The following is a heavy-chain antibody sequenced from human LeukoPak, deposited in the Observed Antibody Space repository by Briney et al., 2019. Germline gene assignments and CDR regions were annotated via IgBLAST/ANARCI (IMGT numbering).Heavy chain of an antibody. CDR2: VYYSGST. J-gene: IGHJ4*02. Sequence: SETLSLTCTVSGGSISSYYWSWIRQPPGKGLEWIGYVYYSGSTNYNPSLKSRLNISVDTSKNQFSLKLSSVTAADTAVYYCARGGSSCSSTSCPLPYYFDYWGQGTLVTVSS. CDR3: ARGGSSCSSTSCPLPYYFDY. V-gene: IGHV4-59*12. CDR1: GGSISSYY. D-gene: IGHD2-2*01.